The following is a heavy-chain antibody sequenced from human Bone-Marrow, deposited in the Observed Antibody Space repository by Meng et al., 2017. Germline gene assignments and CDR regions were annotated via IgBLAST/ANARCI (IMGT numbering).Heavy chain of an antibody. D-gene: IGHD3-9*01. CDR3: TLDDKAGSDY. V-gene: IGHV3-15*01. CDR1: GGTFRKFW. J-gene: IGHJ4*02. Sequence: GHRGETGGVVVKPGGSVSLSLVASGGTFRKFWMTWVRQAPGEGLEWVGHIKSNTDGGTAEYASPVTGRFTTARDESKSTLYLLMSRLGIDDTGVYYCTLDDKAGSDYWGQGTLVTVSS. CDR2: IKSNTDGGTA.